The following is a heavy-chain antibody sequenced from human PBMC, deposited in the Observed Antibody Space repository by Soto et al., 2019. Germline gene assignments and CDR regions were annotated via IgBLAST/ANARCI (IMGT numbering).Heavy chain of an antibody. CDR3: AKDRLRGYGDYHYGMDV. CDR1: GFTFSSYA. V-gene: IGHV3-23*01. J-gene: IGHJ6*02. D-gene: IGHD4-17*01. Sequence: EVQLLESGGGLVQPGGSLRLSCAASGFTFSSYAMSWVRQAPGKGLEWVSAISGSGGSTYYADSVKGRFTISRDNSKNTVYLQMNSLSAEDTAVYYCAKDRLRGYGDYHYGMDVWGQGTTVTVSS. CDR2: ISGSGGST.